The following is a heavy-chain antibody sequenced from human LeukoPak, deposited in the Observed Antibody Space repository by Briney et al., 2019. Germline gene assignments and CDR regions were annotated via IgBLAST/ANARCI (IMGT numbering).Heavy chain of an antibody. D-gene: IGHD4-17*01. Sequence: GGSLRLSCTGSGFTFGDYAMTWVRQAPGKGLEWVGFIRSQIYGGTPEYAASVKGRFTISRDNAKNSVYLQMNSLRAEDTAVYYCAREFLLDYGDYHYFDYWGQGTLVTVSS. CDR2: IRSQIYGGTP. J-gene: IGHJ4*02. V-gene: IGHV3-49*04. CDR3: AREFLLDYGDYHYFDY. CDR1: GFTFGDYA.